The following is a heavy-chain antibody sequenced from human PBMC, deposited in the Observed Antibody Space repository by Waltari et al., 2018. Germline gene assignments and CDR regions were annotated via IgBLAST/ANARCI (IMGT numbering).Heavy chain of an antibody. V-gene: IGHV3-49*03. D-gene: IGHD2-15*01. Sequence: EVQLVESGGGLVQPGRSLRLSCTASGFTFGDYAMRWFRQAPGKGLEWVGFIRSKAYGGTTEYAASVKGRFTISRDDSKSIAYLQMNSLKTEDTAVYYCTRERYCSGGSCSYDAFDIWGQGTMVTVSS. CDR1: GFTFGDYA. CDR3: TRERYCSGGSCSYDAFDI. CDR2: IRSKAYGGTT. J-gene: IGHJ3*02.